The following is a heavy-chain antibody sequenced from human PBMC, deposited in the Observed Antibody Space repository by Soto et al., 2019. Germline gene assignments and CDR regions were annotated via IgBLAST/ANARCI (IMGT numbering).Heavy chain of an antibody. CDR1: GGSIYRSGYY. J-gene: IGHJ4*02. Sequence: NPSETLSLTCTVSGGSIYRSGYYWVWIRHPPGRGLEWIGNIDYNGVTYSNPSLKSRVTISRDTSKNQFSLKLTSVTAADTALYYCGKVLVGATGHTDSDSWGPGTLVTVSS. V-gene: IGHV4-39*01. CDR2: IDYNGVT. CDR3: GKVLVGATGHTDSDS. D-gene: IGHD2-15*01.